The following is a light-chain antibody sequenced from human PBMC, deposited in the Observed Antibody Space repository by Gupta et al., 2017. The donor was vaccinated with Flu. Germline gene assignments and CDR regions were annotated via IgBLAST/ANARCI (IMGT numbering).Light chain of an antibody. Sequence: QLVLTQSPSASASLGASVKLTCTLSSGHSSYAIAWHQQQPEKGPRYLMKLNSDGSHSKGDGIPDRFSGSCSGAERYPTISSLQSEDEAYYYCQTWGTGIHVVFGGGTKLTVL. CDR1: SGHSSYA. V-gene: IGLV4-69*01. CDR2: LNSDGSH. CDR3: QTWGTGIHVV. J-gene: IGLJ2*01.